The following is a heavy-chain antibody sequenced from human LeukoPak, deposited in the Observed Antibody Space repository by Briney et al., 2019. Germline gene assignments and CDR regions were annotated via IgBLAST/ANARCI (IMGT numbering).Heavy chain of an antibody. V-gene: IGHV4-30-4*01. Sequence: SETLSLTCTVSGGSISSGDYYWSWIRQPPGKGLEWIGYIYYSGSTYYNPSLKSRVTISVDTSKNQFSLKLSSVTAADTAVYYCARDLSTHPHFDYWGQGTLVTVSS. CDR2: IYYSGST. CDR1: GGSISSGDYY. CDR3: ARDLSTHPHFDY. J-gene: IGHJ4*02.